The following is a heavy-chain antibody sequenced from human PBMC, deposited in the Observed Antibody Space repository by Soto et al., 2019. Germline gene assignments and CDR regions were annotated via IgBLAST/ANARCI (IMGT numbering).Heavy chain of an antibody. CDR2: ISGSGGST. Sequence: EVQLLESGGGLVQPGGSLRLSCAASGFTFSSYAMSWVRQAPGKGLEWVSAISGSGGSTYYADSVKGRFTISRDNSKNTLYLQINSLRAEDTAVYYCAKLIYSGYVGIDYWGQGTLVTVSS. V-gene: IGHV3-23*01. D-gene: IGHD5-12*01. CDR1: GFTFSSYA. J-gene: IGHJ4*02. CDR3: AKLIYSGYVGIDY.